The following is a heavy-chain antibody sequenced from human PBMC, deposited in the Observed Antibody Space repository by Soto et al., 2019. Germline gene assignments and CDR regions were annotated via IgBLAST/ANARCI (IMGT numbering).Heavy chain of an antibody. CDR2: IKYSGTT. V-gene: IGHV4-31*03. J-gene: IGHJ6*02. D-gene: IGHD1-26*01. Sequence: QVQLQESGPGLVKPSQTLSLTCSESGGSFSSDSFIWSWVRQLPGKGLEWIGYIKYSGTTYYNPSLRSRITMSVDTSKNQFSLNLSSVTAADTAVYYCARDHKWDGMDVWGQGTTVTVSS. CDR1: GGSFSSDSFI. CDR3: ARDHKWDGMDV.